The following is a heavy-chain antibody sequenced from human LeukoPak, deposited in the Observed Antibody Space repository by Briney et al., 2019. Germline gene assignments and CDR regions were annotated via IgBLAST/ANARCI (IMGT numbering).Heavy chain of an antibody. D-gene: IGHD2-21*01. J-gene: IGHJ3*02. V-gene: IGHV3-30*18. CDR1: GFTFSSYG. CDR3: AKLWFQLHDAFDI. Sequence: GRSLRLSCAASGFTFSSYGMHWVRQAPGKGLEWVAVISHDGSNKYYADSVKGRFTISRDNSKNTLYLQMNSLRAEDTAVYYCAKLWFQLHDAFDIWGQGTMVTVSS. CDR2: ISHDGSNK.